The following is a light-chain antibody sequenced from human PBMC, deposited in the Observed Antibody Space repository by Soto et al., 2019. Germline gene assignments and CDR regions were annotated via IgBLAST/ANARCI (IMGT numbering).Light chain of an antibody. Sequence: IQMTQSPSSLAASVGDRFTITCRASQRISNYLNWYQQKPGKAPKLLIYAASSLQSGVPSRFSGSGSGTDFTLTISSLKHEDFPTYYCQQSYSRPITFGQGTRLE. CDR2: AAS. CDR3: QQSYSRPIT. CDR1: QRISNY. J-gene: IGKJ5*01. V-gene: IGKV1-39*01.